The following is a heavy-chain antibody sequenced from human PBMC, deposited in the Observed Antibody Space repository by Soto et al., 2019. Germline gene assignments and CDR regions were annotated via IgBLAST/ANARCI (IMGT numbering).Heavy chain of an antibody. CDR3: ARGRGYISQNYSDL. J-gene: IGHJ5*02. CDR1: GGSINSGGSY. V-gene: IGHV4-31*03. CDR2: IYYSGTT. D-gene: IGHD6-25*01. Sequence: SETLSLTCTVPGGSINSGGSYWTWIRHHPGKGLEWFGNIYYSGTTHYNPSLEGRVFISLDTSRNQFSLKVTSVTAADSAVYYCARGRGYISQNYSDLWGLGSGVAVSS.